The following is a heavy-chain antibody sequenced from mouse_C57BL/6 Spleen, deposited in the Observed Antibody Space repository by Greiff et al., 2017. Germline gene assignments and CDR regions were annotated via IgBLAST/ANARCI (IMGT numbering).Heavy chain of an antibody. V-gene: IGHV1-82*01. D-gene: IGHD1-1*01. CDR1: GYAFSSSW. J-gene: IGHJ2*01. Sequence: VQLQESGPELVKPGASVKISCKASGYAFSSSWMNWVKQRPGKGLEWIGRIYPGDGDTNYNGKFKGKATLTADKSSSTAYMQLSSLTSEDSAVYFCARESITTVFFDYWGQGTTLTVSS. CDR3: ARESITTVFFDY. CDR2: IYPGDGDT.